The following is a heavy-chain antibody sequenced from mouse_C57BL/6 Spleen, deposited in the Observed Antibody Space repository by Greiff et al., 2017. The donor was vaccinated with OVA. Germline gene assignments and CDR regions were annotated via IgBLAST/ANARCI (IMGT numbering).Heavy chain of an antibody. CDR2: IYPGDGAT. J-gene: IGHJ4*01. D-gene: IGHD1-1*02. CDR3: ARGGLGYAMDY. V-gene: IGHV1-82*01. Sequence: QVQLQQSGPELVKPGASVKISCKASGYAFSSSWMNWVKQRPGKGLEWIGRIYPGDGATNYNGKFKGKATLTADKSSSTAYMQLSSLTSEDSAVYFCARGGLGYAMDYWGQGTSVTVSS. CDR1: GYAFSSSW.